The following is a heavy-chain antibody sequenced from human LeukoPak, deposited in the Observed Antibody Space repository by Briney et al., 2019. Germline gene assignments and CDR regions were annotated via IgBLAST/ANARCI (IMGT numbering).Heavy chain of an antibody. J-gene: IGHJ5*02. D-gene: IGHD2-2*01. CDR3: VKGSSTSYRYNWFDP. CDR2: INSNGGST. V-gene: IGHV3-64D*06. CDR1: GFTFSSYA. Sequence: GGSLRLSCSASGFTFSSYAMEWVRQAPGKGLEYVSVINSNGGSTHYVDSVKGRFTISRDNSKNMLYLQMSSLRAEDTAVYYCVKGSSTSYRYNWFDPWGQGTLVTVSS.